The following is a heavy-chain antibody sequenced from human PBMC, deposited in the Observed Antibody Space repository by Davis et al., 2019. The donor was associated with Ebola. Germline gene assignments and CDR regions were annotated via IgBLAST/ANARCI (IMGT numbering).Heavy chain of an antibody. Sequence: GESLKISCAASGFTVSSNYMSWVRQAPGKGLEWVSVIYSGGSTYYADSVKGRFTISRHNSKNTLNLQMNSLRAEDTAVYYCAKDLNYGSGSYPNWFDPWGQGTLVTVSS. CDR1: GFTVSSNY. J-gene: IGHJ5*02. V-gene: IGHV3-53*04. D-gene: IGHD3-10*01. CDR2: IYSGGST. CDR3: AKDLNYGSGSYPNWFDP.